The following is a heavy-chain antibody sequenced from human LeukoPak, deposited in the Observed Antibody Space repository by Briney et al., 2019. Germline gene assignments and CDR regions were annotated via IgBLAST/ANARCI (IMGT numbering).Heavy chain of an antibody. Sequence: GGSLRLSCAASGFTFSSYWMSWVRQAPGKRLEWVANIKQDGSEKYYVDSVKGRFTISRDNAKNSLYLQMNSLRAEDTAVYYCARPGGYYYYYYLDVWGKGTTVTVSS. J-gene: IGHJ6*03. CDR3: ARPGGYYYYYYLDV. D-gene: IGHD3-10*01. CDR2: IKQDGSEK. V-gene: IGHV3-7*01. CDR1: GFTFSSYW.